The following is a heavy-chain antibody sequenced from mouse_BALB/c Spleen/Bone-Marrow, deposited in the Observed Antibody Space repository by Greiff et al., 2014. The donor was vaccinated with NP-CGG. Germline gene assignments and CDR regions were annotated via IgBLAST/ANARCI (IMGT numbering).Heavy chain of an antibody. CDR1: GFTFTDYY. CDR3: ARDRTTATLYWYFDV. CDR2: IRNKANGYTT. V-gene: IGHV7-3*02. D-gene: IGHD1-2*01. J-gene: IGHJ1*01. Sequence: EVKLQESGGGLVQPGGSLRLSCATSGFTFTDYYMSWVRQPPGKALEWLGFIRNKANGYTTEYSASVKGRFTISRDNSQSIPYLQMNTLRAEDSATYYCARDRTTATLYWYFDVWGAGTTVTVSS.